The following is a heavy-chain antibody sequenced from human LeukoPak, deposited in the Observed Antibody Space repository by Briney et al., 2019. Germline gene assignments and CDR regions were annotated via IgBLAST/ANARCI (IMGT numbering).Heavy chain of an antibody. V-gene: IGHV4-59*12. CDR2: IYYTGST. D-gene: IGHD1-26*01. CDR1: GGSISSYY. CDR3: AREASIVGATTSDY. J-gene: IGHJ4*02. Sequence: SETLSLTCTVSGGSISSYYWSWIRQPPGKGLEWIGYIYYTGSTNYNPSLKSRVTISVDTSKNQFSLKLSSVTAADTAVYYCAREASIVGATTSDYWGQGTLVTVSS.